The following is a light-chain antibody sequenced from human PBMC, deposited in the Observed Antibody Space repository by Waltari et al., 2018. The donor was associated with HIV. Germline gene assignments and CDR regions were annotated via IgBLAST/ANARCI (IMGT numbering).Light chain of an antibody. CDR1: SSDIGYYDS. CDR2: EVN. Sequence: QSALTQPASVSGSPGQSITISCTGTSSDIGYYDSGSWYQQHPGKAPKLMIYEVNNRPSGISNRFSGSKSGNTASLTISGLQAEDEADYYCSSHTTSSTLYVFGTGTKVTVL. V-gene: IGLV2-14*01. J-gene: IGLJ1*01. CDR3: SSHTTSSTLYV.